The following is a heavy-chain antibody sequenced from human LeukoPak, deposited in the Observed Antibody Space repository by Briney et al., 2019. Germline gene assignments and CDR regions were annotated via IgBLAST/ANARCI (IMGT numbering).Heavy chain of an antibody. CDR1: GSSMSSYY. Sequence: SETLSLTCTVSGSSMSSYYWSWSRQAPGKGLEWIGYIYYNGNTNYNPSLKSRVTISVDTSKNQFSLKLSSVTAADTAVYYCAREGYGYDSSGPYFDYWGQGTLVTVSS. V-gene: IGHV4-59*01. D-gene: IGHD3-22*01. J-gene: IGHJ4*02. CDR2: IYYNGNT. CDR3: AREGYGYDSSGPYFDY.